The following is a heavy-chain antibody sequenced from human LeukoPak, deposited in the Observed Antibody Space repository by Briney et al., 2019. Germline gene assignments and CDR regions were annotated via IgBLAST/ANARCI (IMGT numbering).Heavy chain of an antibody. CDR1: GFTVSSNY. CDR3: ARDHPDYPNAFDI. D-gene: IGHD4-11*01. CDR2: IYSGGST. J-gene: IGHJ3*02. Sequence: PGGSLRLSCAASGFTVSSNYTSWVRQAPGKGLEWVSVIYSGGSTYYADSVKGRFTISRDNSKNTLYLQMNSLRAEDTAVYYCARDHPDYPNAFDIWGQGTMVTVSS. V-gene: IGHV3-53*01.